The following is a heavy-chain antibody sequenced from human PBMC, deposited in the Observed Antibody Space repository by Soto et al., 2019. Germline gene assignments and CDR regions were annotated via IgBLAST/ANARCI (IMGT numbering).Heavy chain of an antibody. CDR1: GFTFSSYA. V-gene: IGHV3-23*01. J-gene: IGHJ4*02. CDR3: AKDLHCSSTSCYRELGY. Sequence: GGSLRLSSAASGFTFSSYAMSWVRQAPGKGLEWVSAISGSGGSTYYADSVKGRFTISRDNSKNTLYLQMNSLRAEDTAVYYCAKDLHCSSTSCYRELGYWGQGTLVTVSS. D-gene: IGHD2-2*02. CDR2: ISGSGGST.